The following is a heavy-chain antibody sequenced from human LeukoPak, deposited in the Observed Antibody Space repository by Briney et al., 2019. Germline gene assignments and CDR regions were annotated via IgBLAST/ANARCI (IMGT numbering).Heavy chain of an antibody. J-gene: IGHJ5*02. Sequence: PSETLSLTCAVYGGSFSGYYWSWIRQPPGKGLEWIGEINHSGSTNYNPSLKSRVTISVDTSKNQFSLKPSSVTAADTAVYYCARGRSNRRGNWFDPWGQGTLVTVSS. CDR1: GGSFSGYY. D-gene: IGHD4-11*01. CDR3: ARGRSNRRGNWFDP. CDR2: INHSGST. V-gene: IGHV4-34*01.